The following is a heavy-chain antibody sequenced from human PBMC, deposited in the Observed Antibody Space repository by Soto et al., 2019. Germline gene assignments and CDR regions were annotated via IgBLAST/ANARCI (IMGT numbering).Heavy chain of an antibody. Sequence: GGSLRLSCAASGFTFSNAWMGWVRQAPGKGLEWVGRIKSKTDGGTTDYAAPVKGRFTISRDDSKNTLYLQMNSLKTEDTAVYYCTTALYDFWSGSPSDYWGQGTLVTVSS. CDR3: TTALYDFWSGSPSDY. CDR1: GFTFSNAW. V-gene: IGHV3-15*01. D-gene: IGHD3-3*01. J-gene: IGHJ4*02. CDR2: IKSKTDGGTT.